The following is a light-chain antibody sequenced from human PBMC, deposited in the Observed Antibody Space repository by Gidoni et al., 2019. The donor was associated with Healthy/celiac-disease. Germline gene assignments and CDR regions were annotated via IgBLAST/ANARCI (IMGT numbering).Light chain of an antibody. Sequence: IQITQSPSSLSASVGDRVTITCRASQSISSYLNGYQQKPGKAPKLLIYAASSLQSGVPSRFSGSGSGTDFTLTSSSLQPEDFETYYCQQSYSTPTWTFGQGTKVEIK. CDR1: QSISSY. CDR2: AAS. J-gene: IGKJ1*01. V-gene: IGKV1-39*01. CDR3: QQSYSTPTWT.